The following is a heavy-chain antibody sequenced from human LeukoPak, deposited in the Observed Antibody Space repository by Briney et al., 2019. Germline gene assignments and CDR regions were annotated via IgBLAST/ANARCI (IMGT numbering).Heavy chain of an antibody. V-gene: IGHV3-30-3*01. CDR2: ISYDGSNK. CDR1: GFTFSSYA. D-gene: IGHD3-22*01. J-gene: IGHJ4*02. Sequence: GGSLRLSCAASGFTFSSYAMHWVRQAPGKGLEWVAVISYDGSNKYYADSVKGRFTISRDNSKNTLYLQMNSLRAEDTAVYYCARDLGHYDSSGYYNYWGQGTLVTVPS. CDR3: ARDLGHYDSSGYYNY.